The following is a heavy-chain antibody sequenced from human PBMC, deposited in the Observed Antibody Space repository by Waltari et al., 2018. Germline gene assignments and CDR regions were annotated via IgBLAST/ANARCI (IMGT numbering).Heavy chain of an antibody. J-gene: IGHJ4*02. Sequence: QVQLVQSGAEVQKPGASVKVSCKDAGYTFTTYDIKWVRQAPGQGLEWMGWMNPNSGNTGYAQKFQGRGTMTRNTSISTAYMELSSLRSEDTAVYYCARGSRIAARRRVLDYWGQGTLVTVSS. CDR3: ARGSRIAARRRVLDY. CDR2: MNPNSGNT. V-gene: IGHV1-8*01. CDR1: GYTFTTYD. D-gene: IGHD6-6*01.